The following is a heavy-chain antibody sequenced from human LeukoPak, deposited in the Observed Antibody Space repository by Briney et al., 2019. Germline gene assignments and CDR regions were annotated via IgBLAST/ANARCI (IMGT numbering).Heavy chain of an antibody. CDR3: ARAVDTAMVYYFDY. J-gene: IGHJ4*02. V-gene: IGHV4-59*08. Sequence: PSETLSLTCTVSGGSISSYYWSWIRQPPGKGLEWIGYIYYSGSTNYNPSLKSRVTISVDTSKNQFSLKLSSVTAADTAVYYCARAVDTAMVYYFDYWGQGTLITVSS. D-gene: IGHD5-18*01. CDR1: GGSISSYY. CDR2: IYYSGST.